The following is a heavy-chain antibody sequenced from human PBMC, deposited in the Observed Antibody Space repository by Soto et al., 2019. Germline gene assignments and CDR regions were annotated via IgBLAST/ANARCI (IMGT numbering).Heavy chain of an antibody. CDR3: ARAAAYDILTGPHLDYFDY. CDR2: IYYSGST. Sequence: SETLSLTCTVSGGSISSGGYYWSWIRQHPGKGLEWIGYIYYSGSTYYNPSPKSRVTISVDTSKNQFSLKLSSVTAADTAVYYCARAAAYDILTGPHLDYFDYWGQGTLVTVSS. J-gene: IGHJ4*02. CDR1: GGSISSGGYY. D-gene: IGHD3-9*01. V-gene: IGHV4-31*02.